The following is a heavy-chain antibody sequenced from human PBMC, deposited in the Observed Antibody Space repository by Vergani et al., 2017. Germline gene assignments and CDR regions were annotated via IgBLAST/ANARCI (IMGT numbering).Heavy chain of an antibody. CDR1: GFTFSNYG. CDR2: IKQDGSEK. J-gene: IGHJ6*02. D-gene: IGHD2/OR15-2a*01. Sequence: VQLVESGGGVVQPGGSLRLSCGASGFTFSNYGMHWVRQAPGKGLEWVANIKQDGSEKYYVDFVKGRFTISRDNPKNSLYLQMNSLRAEDTAVYFCANSVIAGNVGVAYFGMDVWGRGTTVTVSS. V-gene: IGHV3-7*01. CDR3: ANSVIAGNVGVAYFGMDV.